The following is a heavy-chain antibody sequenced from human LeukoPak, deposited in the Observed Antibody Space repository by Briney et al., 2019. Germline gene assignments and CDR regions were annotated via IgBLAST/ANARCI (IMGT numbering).Heavy chain of an antibody. CDR3: ARLPYYYHSSGYYYFSFDY. Sequence: SETLSLTCAVYGGSFSGYYWSWIRQPPGKGLEWIGEINHSGSTNYNPSLKSRVTISVDTSKNQFSLKLSSVTAADTAVYYCARLPYYYHSSGYYYFSFDYWGHGTLVTGSS. D-gene: IGHD3-22*01. J-gene: IGHJ4*01. CDR1: GGSFSGYY. CDR2: INHSGST. V-gene: IGHV4-34*01.